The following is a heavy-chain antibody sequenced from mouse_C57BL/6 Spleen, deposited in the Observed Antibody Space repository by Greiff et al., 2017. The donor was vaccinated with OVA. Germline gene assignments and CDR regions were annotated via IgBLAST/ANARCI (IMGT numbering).Heavy chain of an antibody. CDR1: GFTFTDYY. CDR2: IRNKANGYTT. V-gene: IGHV7-3*01. Sequence: EVKLMESGGGLVQPGGSLSLSCAASGFTFTDYYMSWVRQPPGKALEWLGFIRNKANGYTTEYSASVKGRFTISRDNSQSILYLQMNALRAEDSATYYCASHHYAMDYWGQGTSVTVSS. CDR3: ASHHYAMDY. J-gene: IGHJ4*01.